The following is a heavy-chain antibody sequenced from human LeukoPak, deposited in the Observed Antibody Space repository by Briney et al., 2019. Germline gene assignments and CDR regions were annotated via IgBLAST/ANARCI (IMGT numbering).Heavy chain of an antibody. CDR2: IYHSGST. CDR3: ARASRYCSSTSCYADY. D-gene: IGHD2-2*01. CDR1: GYSISSGYY. Sequence: SETLSPTCTVSGYSISSGYYWGWIRQPPGKGLEWIGSIYHSGSTYYNPSLKSRVTISVDTSKNQFSLKLSSVTAADTAVYYCARASRYCSSTSCYADYWGQGTLVTVSS. V-gene: IGHV4-38-2*02. J-gene: IGHJ4*02.